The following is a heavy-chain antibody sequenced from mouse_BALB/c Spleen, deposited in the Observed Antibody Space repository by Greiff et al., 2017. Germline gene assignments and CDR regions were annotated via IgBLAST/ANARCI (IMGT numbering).Heavy chain of an antibody. Sequence: EVQLVESGGGLVKPGGSLKLSCAASGFTFSSYAMSWVRQTPEKRLEWVASISSGGSTYYPDSVKGRFTISRDNAWNILYLQMSSLRSEDTAMYYCARGGDYGFAYWGQGTLVTVSA. CDR2: ISSGGST. V-gene: IGHV5-6-5*01. CDR1: GFTFSSYA. CDR3: ARGGDYGFAY. D-gene: IGHD1-1*01. J-gene: IGHJ3*01.